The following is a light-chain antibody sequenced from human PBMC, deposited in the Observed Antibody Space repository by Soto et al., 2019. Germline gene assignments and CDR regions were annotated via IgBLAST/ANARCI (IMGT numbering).Light chain of an antibody. CDR2: GAS. J-gene: IGKJ1*01. CDR1: QSVSSSY. CDR3: QQYASSLRT. Sequence: VVTQSPGTLSLSPGERATLSCRGSQSVSSSYLAWYQQKPGQAPRLLIYGASSRATGIPDRFSGSGSGTDFTLTISRLEPEDFAVYYCQQYASSLRTFGQGTKVDIK. V-gene: IGKV3-20*01.